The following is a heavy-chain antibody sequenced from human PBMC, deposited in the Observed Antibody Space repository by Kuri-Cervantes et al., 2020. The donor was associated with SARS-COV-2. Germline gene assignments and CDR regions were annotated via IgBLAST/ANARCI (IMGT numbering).Heavy chain of an antibody. V-gene: IGHV4-59*01. Sequence: SETLSLTCTVSGGSISSYYWSWIRQPPGKGLEWIGYIYYSGSTNYNPSLKSRVTITVDTYKNQFSLTLSSVTAADTAVYYCARGYSLIDYWGQGTLVTVSS. D-gene: IGHD5-18*01. CDR2: IYYSGST. J-gene: IGHJ4*02. CDR3: ARGYSLIDY. CDR1: GGSISSYY.